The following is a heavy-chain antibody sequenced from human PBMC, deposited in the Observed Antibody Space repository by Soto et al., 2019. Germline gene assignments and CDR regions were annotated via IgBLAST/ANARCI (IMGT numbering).Heavy chain of an antibody. J-gene: IGHJ4*02. Sequence: PGGSLRLSCAASGFTFSSYAMSWVRQAPGKGLEWVSAISGSGGSTYYADSVKGRFTISRDNSKNTLYLQMNSLRAEDTAVYYCAKGGREEFFKQWLIQYFDYWGQGTLVTVSS. CDR3: AKGGREEFFKQWLIQYFDY. CDR2: ISGSGGST. V-gene: IGHV3-23*01. D-gene: IGHD6-19*01. CDR1: GFTFSSYA.